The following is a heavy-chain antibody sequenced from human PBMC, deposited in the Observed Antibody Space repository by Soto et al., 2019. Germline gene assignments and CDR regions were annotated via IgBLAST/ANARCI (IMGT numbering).Heavy chain of an antibody. CDR2: ITSGGSNI. Sequence: PGGSLRLSCAASGFTVSGFSVNWVRQAPGKALEWVSSITSGGSNIFYADSVKGRFTISRDTAKNSLYLQMNSLRAEDTALYYCARGMSVASTPGRSHFFDYWSQGSLVTVSS. V-gene: IGHV3-21*01. D-gene: IGHD2-2*01. CDR3: ARGMSVASTPGRSHFFDY. J-gene: IGHJ4*02. CDR1: GFTVSGFS.